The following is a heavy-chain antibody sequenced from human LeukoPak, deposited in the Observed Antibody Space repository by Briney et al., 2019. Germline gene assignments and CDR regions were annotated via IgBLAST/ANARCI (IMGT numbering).Heavy chain of an antibody. D-gene: IGHD3-16*01. CDR3: ARQQLRLGELGYYFDY. J-gene: IGHJ4*02. Sequence: SETLSLTCTVSGGSISSYYWSWIRQPAGKGLEWIGRIYTSGSTNYNPSLKSQVTMSVDTSKNQFSLKLSSVTAADTAVYYCARQQLRLGELGYYFDYWGQGTLVTVSS. CDR2: IYTSGST. CDR1: GGSISSYY. V-gene: IGHV4-4*07.